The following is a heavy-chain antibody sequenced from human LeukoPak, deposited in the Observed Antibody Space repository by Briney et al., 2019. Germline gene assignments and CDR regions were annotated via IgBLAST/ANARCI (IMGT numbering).Heavy chain of an antibody. V-gene: IGHV3-30*03. Sequence: PGWSLRLSCAASGFDFSRFVIHWVRQAPGKGLEWVAVISPDGSQKEYSDSVKGRFTVSRDNSKNTVYLQMHSLSAEDSSRYYCARGNLYTAATIENYWGQGALVTVSS. CDR3: ARGNLYTAATIENY. J-gene: IGHJ4*02. D-gene: IGHD5-24*01. CDR1: GFDFSRFV. CDR2: ISPDGSQK.